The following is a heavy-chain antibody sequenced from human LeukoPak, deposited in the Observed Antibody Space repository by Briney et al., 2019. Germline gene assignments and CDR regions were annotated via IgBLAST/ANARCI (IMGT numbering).Heavy chain of an antibody. CDR2: IIPIFGTA. CDR3: ARGHNWNDFDY. J-gene: IGHJ4*02. Sequence: GASVKVSCKASGGTFSSYAISWVRQAPGQGLEWMGGIIPIFGTANYAQKFQGRVTITADKSTSTAYMELSSLRSEDTAVYYCARGHNWNDFDYWGQGTLVTVSS. CDR1: GGTFSSYA. V-gene: IGHV1-69*06. D-gene: IGHD1-1*01.